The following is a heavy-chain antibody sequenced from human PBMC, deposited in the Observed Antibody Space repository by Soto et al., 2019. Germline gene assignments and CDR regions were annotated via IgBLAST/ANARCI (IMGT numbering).Heavy chain of an antibody. J-gene: IGHJ4*02. Sequence: EVQLLESGGGLVQPGGSPRLSCAASGFTFSNYAMNWVRQAPGKGLEWVSTITETGGGTYYADSVKGRFTISRDNSKNTLYLHMTSLRAEDTAVYYCAKDLQGGDDTLHYWGPGTLVTVSS. CDR3: AKDLQGGDDTLHY. CDR2: ITETGGGT. V-gene: IGHV3-23*01. CDR1: GFTFSNYA. D-gene: IGHD4-17*01.